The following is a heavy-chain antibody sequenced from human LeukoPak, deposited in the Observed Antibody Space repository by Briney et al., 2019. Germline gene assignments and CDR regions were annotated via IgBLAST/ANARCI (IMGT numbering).Heavy chain of an antibody. D-gene: IGHD3-22*01. CDR1: GGSISSRPYY. Sequence: SETLSLTCTVSGGSISSRPYYWGWIRQPPGKGLEWLGSFSYSGSTYYNPSLKSRVTISVDTSKNQFSLKLSSVTAADTAVYYCARRERITMIANAFDIWGQGTMVTVSS. J-gene: IGHJ3*02. V-gene: IGHV4-39*07. CDR3: ARRERITMIANAFDI. CDR2: FSYSGST.